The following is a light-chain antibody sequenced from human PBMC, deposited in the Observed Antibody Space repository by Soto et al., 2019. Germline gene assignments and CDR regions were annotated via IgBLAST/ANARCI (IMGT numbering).Light chain of an antibody. CDR1: SDHNTYA. CDR2: VNSDGSH. Sequence: QLVLTQSPSASASLGASVKLTCTLSSDHNTYAIAWHQQQPEKGHRYLMKVNSDGSHSKGDGIPDRFSGSSSGAERYLTISSLQSEEEADYYCQTWGTGIVVFGGGTKLTVL. J-gene: IGLJ2*01. CDR3: QTWGTGIVV. V-gene: IGLV4-69*01.